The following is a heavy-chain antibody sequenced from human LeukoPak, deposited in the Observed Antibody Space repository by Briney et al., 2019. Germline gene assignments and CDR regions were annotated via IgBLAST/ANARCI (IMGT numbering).Heavy chain of an antibody. CDR2: IVVGSGNT. CDR3: ARAGMLAAAGTSYFDY. CDR1: GFTFTSSA. J-gene: IGHJ4*02. D-gene: IGHD6-13*01. V-gene: IGHV1-58*02. Sequence: SVKVSCKASGFTFTSSAMQWVRQARGQRLEWIGWIVVGSGNTNYAQKFQGRVTITADKSTSTAYMELSSLRSEDTAVYYCARAGMLAAAGTSYFDYWGQGTLVTVSS.